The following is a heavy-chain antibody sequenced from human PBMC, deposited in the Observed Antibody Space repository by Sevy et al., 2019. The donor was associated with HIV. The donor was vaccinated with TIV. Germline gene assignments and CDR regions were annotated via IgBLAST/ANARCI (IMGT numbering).Heavy chain of an antibody. D-gene: IGHD6-25*01. J-gene: IGHJ5*02. V-gene: IGHV4-59*08. Sequence: SETLSLTCTVSGGSISSLYWNWIRQPPGKGLEWIANIYYNGHINYNPSLKSRVTLSLDTSKNQFSLRLSSVTAADTAMYYCAGENAWGRGYTWGQGTLVTVSS. CDR1: GGSISSLY. CDR3: AGENAWGRGYT. CDR2: IYYNGHI.